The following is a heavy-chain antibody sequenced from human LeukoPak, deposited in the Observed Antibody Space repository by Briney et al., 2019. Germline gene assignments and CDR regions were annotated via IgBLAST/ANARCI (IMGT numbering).Heavy chain of an antibody. CDR3: ASSYYDFWSGYSLSYYFDY. CDR1: GFTFSSYE. J-gene: IGHJ4*02. Sequence: GGSLRLSCAASGFTFSSYEMNWVRQAPGKGLEWVSYISISGSTIYYADSVKGRFTISRDNAKNSLYLQMNSLRAEDTAVYYCASSYYDFWSGYSLSYYFDYWGQGTLVTVSS. D-gene: IGHD3-3*01. CDR2: ISISGSTI. V-gene: IGHV3-48*03.